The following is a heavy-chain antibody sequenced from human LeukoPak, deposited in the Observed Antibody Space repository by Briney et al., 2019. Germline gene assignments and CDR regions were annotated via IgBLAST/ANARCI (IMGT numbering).Heavy chain of an antibody. D-gene: IGHD5-18*01. V-gene: IGHV4-39*07. CDR2: IYYSGST. CDR3: ARAIGYSSGFDY. Sequence: SETLSLTCTVSGGSISSSSYYWGWIRQPPGKGLEWIGSIYYSGSTYYNPSLKSRVTISVDTSKNQFSLKLSSVTAADTAVYYCARAIGYSSGFDYWGQGTLVIVSS. CDR1: GGSISSSSYY. J-gene: IGHJ4*02.